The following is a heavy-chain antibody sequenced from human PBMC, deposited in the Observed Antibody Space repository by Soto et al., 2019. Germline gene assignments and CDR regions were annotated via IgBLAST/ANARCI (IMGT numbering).Heavy chain of an antibody. CDR2: ISGSGGST. CDR1: GFTFSSYA. Sequence: EVQLLESGGGLVQPGGSLRLSCAASGFTFSSYAMSWVRQAPGKGLEWVSAISGSGGSTYYADSVKGRFTISRDNSKHTLYLQMNRLRAEDTAVYYCAKGGPGITGTLDAFDIWGQGTMVTVSS. D-gene: IGHD1-20*01. CDR3: AKGGPGITGTLDAFDI. V-gene: IGHV3-23*01. J-gene: IGHJ3*02.